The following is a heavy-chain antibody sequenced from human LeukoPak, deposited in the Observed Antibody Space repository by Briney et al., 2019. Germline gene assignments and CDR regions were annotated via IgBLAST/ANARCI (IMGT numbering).Heavy chain of an antibody. J-gene: IGHJ4*02. V-gene: IGHV3-7*01. CDR3: ARDYFGSPSALDY. CDR2: IKQDGSEK. D-gene: IGHD1-26*01. CDR1: GFTFSNYW. Sequence: GGSLRLSCAASGFTFSNYWMSWVRQAPGKGLEWVANIKQDGSEKYYVDSVKGRFTISRDNAKNSLYLQMNSLRAEDTAVYYCARDYFGSPSALDYWGQGTLVTVSS.